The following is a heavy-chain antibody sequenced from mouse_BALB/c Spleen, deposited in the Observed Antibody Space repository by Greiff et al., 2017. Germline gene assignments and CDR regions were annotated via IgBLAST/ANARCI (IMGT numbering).Heavy chain of an antibody. Sequence: QVQLQESGPGLVAPSQSLSITCTVSGFSLTGYGVNWVRQPPGKGLEWLGMIWGDGSTDYNSALKSRLSISKDNSKSQVFLKMNSLQTDDTARYYCARDSPLYYGSSWFAYWGQGTLVTVSA. CDR2: IWGDGST. J-gene: IGHJ3*01. V-gene: IGHV2-6-7*01. CDR1: GFSLTGYG. D-gene: IGHD1-1*01. CDR3: ARDSPLYYGSSWFAY.